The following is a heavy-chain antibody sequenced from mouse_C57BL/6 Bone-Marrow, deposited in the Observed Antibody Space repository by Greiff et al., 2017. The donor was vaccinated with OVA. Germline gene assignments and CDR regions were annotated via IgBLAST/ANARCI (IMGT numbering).Heavy chain of an antibody. D-gene: IGHD1-1*01. Sequence: VQLQQSGAELVRPGASVKLSCTASGFNIKDYYMHWVKQRPEQGLEWIGRIDPEDGDTEYAPQFQGKAPMTADTSSNPAYLQLSSLTSEDTAVYYCTTWDYSLDAMDYWGQGTSGTVSS. CDR2: IDPEDGDT. CDR1: GFNIKDYY. CDR3: TTWDYSLDAMDY. V-gene: IGHV14-1*01. J-gene: IGHJ4*01.